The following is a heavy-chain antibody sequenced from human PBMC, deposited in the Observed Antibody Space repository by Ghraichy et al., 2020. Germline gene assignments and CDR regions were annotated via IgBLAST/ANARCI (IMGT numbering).Heavy chain of an antibody. CDR3: TRAMASGLTTAD. Sequence: ASVKVSCRASGYTFSAYYIHWVRQAPGHGLEWMGCIDPNNGDTKYAQKFQARVTMTRDTSINTAYMDLSRLTPDDTALYYCTRAMASGLTTADWGQGTPVTVSS. J-gene: IGHJ4*02. D-gene: IGHD4-17*01. CDR2: IDPNNGDT. V-gene: IGHV1-2*02. CDR1: GYTFSAYY.